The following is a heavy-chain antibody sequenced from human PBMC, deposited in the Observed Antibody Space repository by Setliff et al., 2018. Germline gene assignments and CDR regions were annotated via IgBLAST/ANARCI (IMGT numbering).Heavy chain of an antibody. V-gene: IGHV1-69*10. J-gene: IGHJ4*02. CDR2: IIPILGIA. CDR1: GGTFSSYA. D-gene: IGHD5-12*01. CDR3: AADLYSGYDRPFDY. Sequence: GASVKVSCKASGGTFSSYAISWVRQAPGQGLEWMGGIIPILGIANYAQKFQGRVTITADKSTSTAYMELSSLRSEDTAVYYCAADLYSGYDRPFDYWGQGTLVTVSS.